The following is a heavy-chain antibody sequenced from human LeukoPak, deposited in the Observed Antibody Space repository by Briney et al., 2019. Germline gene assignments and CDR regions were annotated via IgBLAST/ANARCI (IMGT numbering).Heavy chain of an antibody. CDR1: GFTFSSYW. CDR3: AELGITMIGGV. V-gene: IGHV3-48*04. Sequence: GVSLRLSCVSSGFTFSSYWMTWVRQAPGKGLEGVSYISSSGSTIYYADSVKGRFTISRDNAKNSLYLQMNSLRAEDTAVYYCAELGITMIGGVWGKGTTVTISS. J-gene: IGHJ6*04. CDR2: ISSSGSTI. D-gene: IGHD3-10*02.